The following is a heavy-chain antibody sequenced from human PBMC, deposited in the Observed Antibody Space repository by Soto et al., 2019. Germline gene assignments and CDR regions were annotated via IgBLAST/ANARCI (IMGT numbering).Heavy chain of an antibody. Sequence: ESGGGVVQPGRSLRLSCAASGFTFSSYGMHWVRQAPGKGLEWVAVIWYDGSNKYYADSVKGRFTISRDNSKNTLYLQMNSLRAEDTAVYYCARESYGDRTRGVFDYWGQGTLVTVSS. CDR1: GFTFSSYG. V-gene: IGHV3-33*01. D-gene: IGHD4-17*01. J-gene: IGHJ4*02. CDR3: ARESYGDRTRGVFDY. CDR2: IWYDGSNK.